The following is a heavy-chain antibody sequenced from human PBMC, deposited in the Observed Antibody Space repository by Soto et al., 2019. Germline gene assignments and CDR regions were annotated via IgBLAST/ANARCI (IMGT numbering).Heavy chain of an antibody. CDR2: MNPNSGNT. Sequence: QVQLVQSGAEVKKPGASVKFSCKASGYTFTSYDINWVRQATGQGLEWMGWMNPNSGNTGYAQKFQGRVTMTRNTSISTDYMELSSLRSEDTAVYYCARVYCSSTSCYTGWFDPWGQGTLVTVSS. V-gene: IGHV1-8*01. D-gene: IGHD2-2*02. J-gene: IGHJ5*02. CDR3: ARVYCSSTSCYTGWFDP. CDR1: GYTFTSYD.